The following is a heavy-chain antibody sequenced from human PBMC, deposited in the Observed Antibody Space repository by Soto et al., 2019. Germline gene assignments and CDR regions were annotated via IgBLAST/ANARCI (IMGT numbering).Heavy chain of an antibody. J-gene: IGHJ5*02. Sequence: XGPTLVNATQTLTLTCSFSVFSLIVYGVRVIWFRQPPGETLEWLALIHWNDDKRYSPYLKSRLTITKDTSKNQVVLTLTNLDPLHTGTYFCAHTKDSSGFLTSWGQGILVTVSS. CDR2: IHWNDDK. D-gene: IGHD3-22*01. CDR1: VFSLIVYGVR. V-gene: IGHV2-5*01. CDR3: AHTKDSSGFLTS.